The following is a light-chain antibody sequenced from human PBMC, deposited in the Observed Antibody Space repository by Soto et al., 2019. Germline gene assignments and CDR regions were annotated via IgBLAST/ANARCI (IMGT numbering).Light chain of an antibody. V-gene: IGLV2-14*03. CDR2: DVT. CDR3: SSYTSTNTGV. Sequence: QSALTQPASVSGSPGQSITISCTGTNSDIGGYNFVSWYQQHPGKAPKLMFYDVTNRPSGVSNRFSGSKSGTTASLTISGLQAEDEAVYYRSSYTSTNTGVFGGGTKLTVL. CDR1: NSDIGGYNF. J-gene: IGLJ3*02.